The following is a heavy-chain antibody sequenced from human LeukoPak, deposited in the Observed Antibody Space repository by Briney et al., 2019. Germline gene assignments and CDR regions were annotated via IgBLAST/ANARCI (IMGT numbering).Heavy chain of an antibody. V-gene: IGHV1-18*01. J-gene: IGHJ6*03. CDR3: AATNASYYYGSESEDYYYYYMDV. D-gene: IGHD3-10*01. CDR2: ISAYNGNT. CDR1: GYTFTSYG. Sequence: ASVKVSCKASGYTFTSYGISWVRQAPGQGLEWMGWISAYNGNTNYAQKLQGRVTMTTDTSTSTAYMELRSLRSDDTAVYYCAATNASYYYGSESEDYYYYYMDVWGKGTTVTVSS.